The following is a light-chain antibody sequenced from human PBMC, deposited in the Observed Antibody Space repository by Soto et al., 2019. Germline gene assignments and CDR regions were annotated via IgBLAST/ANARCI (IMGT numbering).Light chain of an antibody. V-gene: IGKV3-11*01. CDR3: QQRSTWPLT. CDR1: QSVSSY. J-gene: IGKJ4*01. Sequence: EIVLTQSPATLSLSPGERATLSCRASQSVSSYLAWYQKKPGQAPRLLIYDASNSATGIPARFSGSGSGTDFTLTISSLEPEDFAVYYCQQRSTWPLTFGGGTKVEI. CDR2: DAS.